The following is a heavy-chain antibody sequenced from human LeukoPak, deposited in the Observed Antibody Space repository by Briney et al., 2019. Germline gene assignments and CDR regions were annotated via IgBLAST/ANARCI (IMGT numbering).Heavy chain of an antibody. V-gene: IGHV1-18*01. Sequence: GASVKVSCKASGGTFSSYGISWVRQAPGQGLEWMGWISAYNGNTNYAQKLQGRVTMTTDTSTSTAYMELRSLRSDDTAVYYCARGPRVGAKYYFDYWGQGTLVTVSS. CDR2: ISAYNGNT. D-gene: IGHD1-26*01. CDR3: ARGPRVGAKYYFDY. J-gene: IGHJ4*02. CDR1: GGTFSSYG.